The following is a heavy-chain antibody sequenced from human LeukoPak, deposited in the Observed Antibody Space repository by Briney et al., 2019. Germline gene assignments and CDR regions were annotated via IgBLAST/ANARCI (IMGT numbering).Heavy chain of an antibody. D-gene: IGHD6-13*01. V-gene: IGHV5-51*01. CDR1: GYRFTRYW. Sequence: GESLKISCKVSGYRFTRYWIGWVRQMPGKGLEWMGIIYPSDSDIRYSPSFQGQVTISADKSISTAYLQWSSLKASDTAMYYCARHQTMQIAATDYWGQGTLVTVSS. J-gene: IGHJ4*02. CDR3: ARHQTMQIAATDY. CDR2: IYPSDSDI.